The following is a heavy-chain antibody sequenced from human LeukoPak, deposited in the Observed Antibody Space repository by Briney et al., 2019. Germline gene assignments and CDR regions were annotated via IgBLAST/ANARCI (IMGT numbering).Heavy chain of an antibody. CDR2: INGDGSKT. CDR1: GFSFGNFW. V-gene: IGHV3-74*01. CDR3: ARTSYCSGDCHLHFDY. D-gene: IGHD2-21*02. Sequence: PGGSLRLSCAATGFSFGNFWMHWVRQARGKGLLWVSRINGDGSKTDYADSVKGRFTISRDNAKNTLYLQMSSLRDEDTAVYYCARTSYCSGDCHLHFDYWGQGTLVTVSS. J-gene: IGHJ4*02.